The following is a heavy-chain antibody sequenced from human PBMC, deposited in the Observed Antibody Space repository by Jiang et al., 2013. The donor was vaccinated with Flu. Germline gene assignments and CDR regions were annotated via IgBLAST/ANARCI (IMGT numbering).Heavy chain of an antibody. Sequence: AGDGATNYADSVKGRCTMSRDVSGKTVFLQMVSLTVEDTAIYYCAKSTNMVGNAMDVWGQGTTVTVSS. CDR2: AGDGAT. D-gene: IGHD3-10*02. CDR3: AKSTNMVGNAMDV. J-gene: IGHJ6*02. V-gene: IGHV3-23*01.